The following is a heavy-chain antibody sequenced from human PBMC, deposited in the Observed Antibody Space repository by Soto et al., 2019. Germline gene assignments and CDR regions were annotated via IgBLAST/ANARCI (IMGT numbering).Heavy chain of an antibody. CDR2: IIPMFGTA. CDR1: GGTFSTYA. V-gene: IGHV1-69*12. D-gene: IGHD5-18*01. J-gene: IGHJ4*02. Sequence: QVQLVQFGAEVKKPESSVKVSCKAPGGTFSTYAISWVRQAPGQGLEWMGGIIPMFGTANYSQRFQDRGTITADESTNTVYMELSSLRSEDTAVYFCASGIQLWLRRINNGYSGWGQGTLVTVSS. CDR3: ASGIQLWLRRINNGYSG.